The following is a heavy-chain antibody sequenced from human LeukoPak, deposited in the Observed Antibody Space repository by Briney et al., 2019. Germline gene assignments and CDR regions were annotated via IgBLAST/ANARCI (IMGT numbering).Heavy chain of an antibody. CDR1: GFTFSEAW. CDR2: INNDGSTT. V-gene: IGHV3-74*01. Sequence: GGSLRLSCAASGFTFSEAWMHWVRQAPGKGLVWVSRINNDGSTTRYADSVKGRFTISRDNAKNTLYLQMNSLRAEDTAVYYCARVSGPGMNEYFHLCGQGTLVTVSS. CDR3: ARVSGPGMNEYFHL. D-gene: IGHD3-10*01. J-gene: IGHJ1*01.